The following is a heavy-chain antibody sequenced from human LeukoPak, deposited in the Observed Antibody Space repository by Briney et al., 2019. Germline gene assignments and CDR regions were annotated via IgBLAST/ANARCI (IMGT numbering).Heavy chain of an antibody. Sequence: ASVKVSCKASGYSFTDYYMHWVRQAPGQGPEWMGWINPHSGDTESAQKFQGRVTMTRDTSINTAYMELTRLKSDDTAVYYCATSGPDFLPVSPLLDFWGQGTLVTVSS. CDR1: GYSFTDYY. V-gene: IGHV1-2*02. D-gene: IGHD2/OR15-2a*01. CDR3: ATSGPDFLPVSPLLDF. CDR2: INPHSGDT. J-gene: IGHJ4*02.